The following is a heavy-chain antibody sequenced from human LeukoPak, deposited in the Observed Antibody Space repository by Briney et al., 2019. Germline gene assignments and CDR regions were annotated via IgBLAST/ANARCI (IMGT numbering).Heavy chain of an antibody. CDR2: ISYDGSNK. Sequence: GGPLRLSCAASGFTFSSYGMHWVRQAPGKGLEWVAVISYDGSNKYYADSVKGRFTISRDNSKNTLYLQMNSLRAEDTAVYYCAKEYCSGGSCFHFDYWGQGTLVTVSS. V-gene: IGHV3-30*18. D-gene: IGHD2-15*01. CDR3: AKEYCSGGSCFHFDY. J-gene: IGHJ4*02. CDR1: GFTFSSYG.